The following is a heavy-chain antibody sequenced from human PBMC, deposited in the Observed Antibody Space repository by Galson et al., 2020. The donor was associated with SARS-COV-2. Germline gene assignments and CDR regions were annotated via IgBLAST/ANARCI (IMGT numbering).Heavy chain of an antibody. CDR1: GGSVSSGAFS. J-gene: IGHJ5*01. D-gene: IGHD4-17*01. CDR3: ARGGDYFLNWIDS. V-gene: IGHV4-61*08. CDR2: VYYNGLT. Sequence: PSETLSLTCAVSGGSVSSGAFSWSWFRQPPGKGLEWIGYVYYNGLTNYNPSLKSRLTLSVDTSKNQFSLNLNSVTAADAAVYYCARGGDYFLNWIDSWGQGTPVVVSS.